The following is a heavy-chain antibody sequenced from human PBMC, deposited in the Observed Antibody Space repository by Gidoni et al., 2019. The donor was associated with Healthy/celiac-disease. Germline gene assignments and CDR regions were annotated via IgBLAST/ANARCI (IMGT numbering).Heavy chain of an antibody. D-gene: IGHD2-15*01. CDR2: IYHGGST. V-gene: IGHV4-4*02. J-gene: IGHJ4*02. CDR1: GGSISSSNW. CDR3: ARDTIFCSGGSCYPYYFDY. Sequence: QVQLQASGPGLVKPSGNLSLPCAVSGGSISSSNWWRLVRPPPGKRVVEIGEIYHGGSTNYNPSLKSRVTISVDKAKNPFFRTLSAVTASDTAVYYCARDTIFCSGGSCYPYYFDYWGQGTLGTVSS.